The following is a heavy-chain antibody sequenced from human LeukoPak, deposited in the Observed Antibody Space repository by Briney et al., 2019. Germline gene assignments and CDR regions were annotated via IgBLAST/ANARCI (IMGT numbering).Heavy chain of an antibody. CDR1: GFTFSSYA. CDR2: ISYDGSNK. CDR3: ARDYSATRVWGSYRPGNSGY. J-gene: IGHJ4*02. V-gene: IGHV3-30*04. Sequence: PGGSLRLSCAASGFTFSSYAMSWVRQAPGKGLEWVAVISYDGSNKYYADSVKGRFTISRDNSKNTLYLQTNSLRAEDTAVYYCARDYSATRVWGSYRPGNSGYWGQGTLVTVSS. D-gene: IGHD3-16*02.